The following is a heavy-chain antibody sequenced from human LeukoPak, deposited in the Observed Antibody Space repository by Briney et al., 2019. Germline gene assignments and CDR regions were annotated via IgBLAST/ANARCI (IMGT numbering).Heavy chain of an antibody. V-gene: IGHV3-64*01. J-gene: IGHJ4*02. CDR2: ISSNGGTT. D-gene: IGHD2-15*01. Sequence: TGGFLRLSCAASGFSFSSSAMHWVRQAPGKGLEYVSAISSNGGTTYYANSVKGRFTISRDNSKNTLYLQMGSLRAEDMAVYYCARGSYCSGGSCYSAYWGQGTLVTVSS. CDR3: ARGSYCSGGSCYSAY. CDR1: GFSFSSSA.